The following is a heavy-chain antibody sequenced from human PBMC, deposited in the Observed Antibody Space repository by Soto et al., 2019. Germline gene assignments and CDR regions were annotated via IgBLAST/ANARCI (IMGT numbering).Heavy chain of an antibody. CDR3: AKGVVPAAIDPSFSTHEPIDY. D-gene: IGHD2-2*01. CDR2: ISYDGSNK. V-gene: IGHV3-30*18. J-gene: IGHJ4*02. Sequence: PGGSLRLSCAASGFTFSSYGMHWVRQAPGKGLEWVAVISYDGSNKYYADSVKGRFTISRDNSKNTLYLQMNSLRAEDTAVYYCAKGVVPAAIDPSFSTHEPIDYWGQGTLVTVSS. CDR1: GFTFSSYG.